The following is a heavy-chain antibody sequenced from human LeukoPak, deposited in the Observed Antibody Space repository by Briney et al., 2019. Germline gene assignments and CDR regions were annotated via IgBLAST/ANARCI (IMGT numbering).Heavy chain of an antibody. D-gene: IGHD2-2*01. CDR2: FDPEDGET. Sequence: ASVKVSCKVSGYTLTELYMHWVRQAPGKGLEWMGGFDPEDGETIYAQKFQGRVTMTEDTSTDTAYMELSSLRSEDTAVYYCATNLPAAGYFFDYWGQGTLVTVSS. V-gene: IGHV1-24*01. CDR1: GYTLTELY. CDR3: ATNLPAAGYFFDY. J-gene: IGHJ4*02.